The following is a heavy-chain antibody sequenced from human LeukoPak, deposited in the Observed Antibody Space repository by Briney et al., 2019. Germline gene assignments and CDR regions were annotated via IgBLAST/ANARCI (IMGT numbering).Heavy chain of an antibody. V-gene: IGHV3-33*01. Sequence: GRSLRLSCEASGFTFSRFGMHWVRQAPGKGLEWVAVIWYDGSNQDYADSVKGRFTISRDNSKNTLYLQVSSLRAEDTAVYYCARDRWYDGSGYIAAIDYWGQGTLVTVS. D-gene: IGHD3-22*01. CDR3: ARDRWYDGSGYIAAIDY. CDR2: IWYDGSNQ. CDR1: GFTFSRFG. J-gene: IGHJ4*02.